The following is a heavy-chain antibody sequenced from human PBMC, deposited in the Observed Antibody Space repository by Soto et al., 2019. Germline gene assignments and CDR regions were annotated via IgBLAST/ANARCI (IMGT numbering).Heavy chain of an antibody. Sequence: SETLSLTCTVSGGSISSGDYYWSWIRQPPGKGLEWIGYIYYSGSTYYNPSLKSRVTISVDTSKNQFSLKLSSVTAADTAVYYCARERNRAPRYNWFDPWGQETLVTVSS. D-gene: IGHD1-26*01. J-gene: IGHJ5*02. CDR3: ARERNRAPRYNWFDP. CDR2: IYYSGST. CDR1: GGSISSGDYY. V-gene: IGHV4-30-4*01.